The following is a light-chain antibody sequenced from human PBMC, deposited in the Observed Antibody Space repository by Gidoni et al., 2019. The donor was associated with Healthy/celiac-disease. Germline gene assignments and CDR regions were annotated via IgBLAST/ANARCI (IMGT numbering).Light chain of an antibody. Sequence: DIVMTQSPATLSVSPWERATLSCRASQSVSSNLAWYQQKPGQAPRLLIYGASTRATGIPARFSGSGSGTEFTLTISSLQSEDFAVYYCQQYNNWPPYTFGQGTKLEIK. CDR2: GAS. CDR1: QSVSSN. V-gene: IGKV3-15*01. CDR3: QQYNNWPPYT. J-gene: IGKJ2*01.